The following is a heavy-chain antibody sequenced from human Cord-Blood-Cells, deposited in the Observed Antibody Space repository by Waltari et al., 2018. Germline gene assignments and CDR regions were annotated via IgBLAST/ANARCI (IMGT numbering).Heavy chain of an antibody. CDR2: IKHSGSI. J-gene: IGHJ4*02. CDR1: GGSFLGYC. V-gene: IGHV4-34*05. CDR3: GREGVGSSWIN. D-gene: IGHD6-6*01. Sequence: VQLQQRAAGLLKFSQTLSLTCAASGGSFLGYCWCWIRQRRGTGLEWIGKIKHSGSINTNRSLKRRDTISVDPPKTQAYLKQSTVTAADAAVNYCGREGVGSSWINWGQGPLVTVSS.